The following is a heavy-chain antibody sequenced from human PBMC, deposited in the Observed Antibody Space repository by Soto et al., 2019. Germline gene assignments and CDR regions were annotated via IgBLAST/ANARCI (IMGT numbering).Heavy chain of an antibody. V-gene: IGHV1-69*13. CDR3: ARDSIAAPGYYYYYGMDA. Sequence: SVKVSCKASVGTFSSYAISWVRQAPGQGLEWMGGIIPIFGTANYAQKFQGRVTITADESTSTAYMELSSLRSEDTAVYYCARDSIAAPGYYYYYGMDAWGQGTTVTVSS. D-gene: IGHD6-13*01. CDR1: VGTFSSYA. J-gene: IGHJ6*02. CDR2: IIPIFGTA.